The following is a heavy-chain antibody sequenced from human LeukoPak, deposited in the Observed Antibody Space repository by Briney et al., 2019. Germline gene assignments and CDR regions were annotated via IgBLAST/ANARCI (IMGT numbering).Heavy chain of an antibody. J-gene: IGHJ4*02. CDR2: INPNSGGT. Sequence: ASVKVSCKASGYTFTGYYMHWVRQAPGQGLEWMGWINPNSGGTNYAQKFQGRVTMTRDTSISTAYMELSRLRSDDTAVYYCARVSFCGGGTCDSGFNTGGKEPLFTASS. CDR1: GYTFTGYY. CDR3: ARVSFCGGGTCDSGFNT. V-gene: IGHV1-2*02. D-gene: IGHD2-21*01.